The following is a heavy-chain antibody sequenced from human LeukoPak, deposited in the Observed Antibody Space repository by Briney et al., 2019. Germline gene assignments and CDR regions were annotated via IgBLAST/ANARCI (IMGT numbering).Heavy chain of an antibody. J-gene: IGHJ4*02. D-gene: IGHD2-15*01. CDR2: IYYSGTT. CDR1: GGSISSYY. Sequence: SVTLSLTCTVSGGSISSYYWSWIRQSPGKGLEWIGYIYYSGTTNYNPSLKSRVTISVDTSKNQFSLKLSSVTAADTAVYYCARESPFGYCSGGSCPTRLDYWGQGTLVTVSS. V-gene: IGHV4-59*01. CDR3: ARESPFGYCSGGSCPTRLDY.